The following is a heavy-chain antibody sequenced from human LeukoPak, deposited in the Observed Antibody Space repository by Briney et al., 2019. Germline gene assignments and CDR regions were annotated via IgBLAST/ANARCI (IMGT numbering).Heavy chain of an antibody. CDR3: AKRVAAAGRTFYFDY. V-gene: IGHV3-23*01. CDR1: GFTFSSHA. J-gene: IGHJ4*02. Sequence: GGSLRLSCAAAGFTFSSHAMSWVRQAPGKGLEWVSVIGTSISDTYYADSVKGRFTISRDNSKNTVYLQVNSLRAEDTAVYYCAKRVAAAGRTFYFDYWGQGTLVMVSS. CDR2: IGTSISDT. D-gene: IGHD6-13*01.